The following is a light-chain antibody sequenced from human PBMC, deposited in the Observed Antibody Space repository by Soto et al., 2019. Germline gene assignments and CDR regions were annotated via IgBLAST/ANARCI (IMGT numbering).Light chain of an antibody. CDR3: SSYTSSTTLV. V-gene: IGLV2-14*01. J-gene: IGLJ1*01. CDR1: SSDVGGYNY. Sequence: QSALTQPASVSGSPGQSITISCTGTSSDVGGYNYVSWYQQHPSKAPKLMIYEVRNRPSGVSNRFSGSKSGNTASLTISGLQAEDEADYYCSSYTSSTTLVFGTGTKVTVL. CDR2: EVR.